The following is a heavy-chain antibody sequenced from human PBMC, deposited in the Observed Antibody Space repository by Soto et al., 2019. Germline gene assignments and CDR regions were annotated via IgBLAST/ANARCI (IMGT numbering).Heavy chain of an antibody. CDR2: IYYSGTT. J-gene: IGHJ4*02. V-gene: IGHV4-61*01. CDR3: ARGRYSYGHFDF. Sequence: QVQLQESGPGLVKPSEALSLTCTVSGGSVSSGLYYWTWIRQSSGKGPEWIGYIYYSGTTSYNPSLKSRVTMSRDTSKNLFSLELNSVTAADTAVYYCARGRYSYGHFDFWGRGTLVTVSS. CDR1: GGSVSSGLYY. D-gene: IGHD5-18*01.